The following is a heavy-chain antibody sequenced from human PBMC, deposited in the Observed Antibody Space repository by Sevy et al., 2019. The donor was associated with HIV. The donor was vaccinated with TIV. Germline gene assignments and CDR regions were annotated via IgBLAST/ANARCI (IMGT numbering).Heavy chain of an antibody. V-gene: IGHV3-15*01. Sequence: GGSLRLSCAASGFTFSNAWMGWVRQAPGKGLEWVGRIKSKTDAGTTNYAAPVKGRCTISRDDSKDTLYLQMNSLKTEDTAVYYCATQDGGYYFDSWGQGTLVTVSS. CDR1: GFTFSNAW. CDR3: ATQDGGYYFDS. J-gene: IGHJ4*02. D-gene: IGHD3-16*01. CDR2: IKSKTDAGTT.